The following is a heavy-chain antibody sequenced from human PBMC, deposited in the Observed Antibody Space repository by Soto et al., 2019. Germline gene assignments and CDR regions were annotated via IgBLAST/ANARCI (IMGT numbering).Heavy chain of an antibody. J-gene: IGHJ5*02. CDR2: IVVDGANT. Sequence: SVKVSCKASGFTFTRSAVQWVRQARGQRLEWIGWIVVDGANTKYAQKFQERVTITRDMSTSTAYMKLSSLRSEDTAVYYCAADPFCSSTNCYNWFDPWGQGTLVTVSS. D-gene: IGHD2-2*01. CDR1: GFTFTRSA. CDR3: AADPFCSSTNCYNWFDP. V-gene: IGHV1-58*01.